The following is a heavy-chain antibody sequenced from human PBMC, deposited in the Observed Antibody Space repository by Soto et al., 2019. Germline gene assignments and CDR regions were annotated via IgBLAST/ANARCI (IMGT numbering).Heavy chain of an antibody. D-gene: IGHD3-16*01. CDR3: SHRRGMIMDV. V-gene: IGHV2-5*02. CDR1: GFSLITGGVS. CDR2: ISGDDEK. J-gene: IGHJ6*02. Sequence: QITLKESGPTQVKPTQTLTLTCTFSGFSLITGGVSVAWIRQPPGKALEWLALISGDDEKRYSPSLSSRLTITKDPTKTQVVFTMTNMDPLDTATYYCSHRRGMIMDVWGQGTTVTVSS.